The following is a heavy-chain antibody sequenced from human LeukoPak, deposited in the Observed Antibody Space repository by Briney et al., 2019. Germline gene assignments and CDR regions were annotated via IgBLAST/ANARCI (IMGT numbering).Heavy chain of an antibody. CDR1: GGSIRSYY. D-gene: IGHD4-17*01. V-gene: IGHV4-59*01. Sequence: PSETLSLTCTVSGGSIRSYYWSWIPQPPAKGLEWIGYIYYSGSNNYNPSLKSRVTISVDTSKNQFSLKLSSVTAADTAVYYCARENGDYLNNWFDPWGQGTLVRVSS. CDR3: ARENGDYLNNWFDP. J-gene: IGHJ5*02. CDR2: IYYSGSN.